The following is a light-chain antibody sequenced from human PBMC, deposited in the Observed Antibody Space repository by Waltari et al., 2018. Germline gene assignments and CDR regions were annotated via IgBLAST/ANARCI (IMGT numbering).Light chain of an antibody. CDR2: ANK. CDR1: TSNTGAGYD. J-gene: IGLJ3*02. CDR3: QSYDKTLSAWV. V-gene: IGLV1-40*01. Sequence: QSVLTQPPSVSGAPGQRVTVSCTGSTSNTGAGYDVQWYQQFPGGAPKLVIYANKKRPSGVPDRFSATKYGSSASLAITGLQAEDEADYDCQSYDKTLSAWVFGGGTRLTVL.